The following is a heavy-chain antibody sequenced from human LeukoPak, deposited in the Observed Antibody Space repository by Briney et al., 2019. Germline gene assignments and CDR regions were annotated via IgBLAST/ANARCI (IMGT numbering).Heavy chain of an antibody. CDR2: INQDGSQK. D-gene: IGHD3-10*01. V-gene: IGHV3-7*01. CDR3: AGAYGSGSYYQNWFDP. J-gene: IGHJ5*02. CDR1: GFTFGSCW. Sequence: PGGSLRLSCAASGFTFGSCWMNWVRQTPGKGLEWVANINQDGSQKFYVDSVKGRFTISRDNSMNTLYLQMNSLRAEDTAVYYCAGAYGSGSYYQNWFDPWGQGTLVTVSS.